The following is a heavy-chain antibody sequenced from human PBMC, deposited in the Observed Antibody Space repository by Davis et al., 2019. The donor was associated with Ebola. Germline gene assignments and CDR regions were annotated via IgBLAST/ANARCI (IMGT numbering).Heavy chain of an antibody. D-gene: IGHD2-2*01. V-gene: IGHV3-48*03. CDR1: GFTFSTYA. J-gene: IGHJ6*02. CDR2: ITSSGSII. CDR3: ARGGSSTDYYYGMDV. Sequence: PGGSLRLSCAASGFTFSTYAMNWVRQAPGRGLEWVSYITSSGSIIYSADSVKGRFTISRDNAKSSLYLQMNSLRAEDTAVYYCARGGSSTDYYYGMDVWGQGTTVTVSS.